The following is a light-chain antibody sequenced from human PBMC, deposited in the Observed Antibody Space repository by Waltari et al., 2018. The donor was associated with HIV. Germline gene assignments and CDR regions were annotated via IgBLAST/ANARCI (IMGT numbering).Light chain of an antibody. J-gene: IGLJ3*02. V-gene: IGLV3-25*03. CDR1: ALTKQY. CDR3: QSADSSGTYWM. Sequence: ELTQPPSVSLSPGQTARITCSGDALTKQYAYWYQQKPGQAPILVMYKDTKRPSGIPERFSGSSSGTTVTLTISGVQPEDEADYYCQSADSSGTYWMFGGGTKLTVL. CDR2: KDT.